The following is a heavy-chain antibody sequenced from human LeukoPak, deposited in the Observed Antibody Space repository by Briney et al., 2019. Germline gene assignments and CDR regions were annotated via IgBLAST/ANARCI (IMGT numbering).Heavy chain of an antibody. D-gene: IGHD1-26*01. V-gene: IGHV3-9*01. Sequence: GGSLRLSCAASGFIFDDYAMHWVRQAPGKGLEWVSGISWNSGSIGYADSVKGRFTISRDNAKNSLYLQMNSLRAEDTALYYCAKAGFSGSYYDWFDPWGQGTLVTVSS. CDR3: AKAGFSGSYYDWFDP. J-gene: IGHJ5*02. CDR1: GFIFDDYA. CDR2: ISWNSGSI.